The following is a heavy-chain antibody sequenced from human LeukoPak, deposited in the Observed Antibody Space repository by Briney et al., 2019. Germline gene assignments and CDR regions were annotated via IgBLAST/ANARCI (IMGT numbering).Heavy chain of an antibody. CDR3: ARDLVYCVGNCYDDY. Sequence: ASVKVSCKASGGTFTTLGFSWVRQAPGQGLEWMGRIISILGIANYAQKFQGRVTFTADKITNTTYMELTSLSSEDTALYYCARDLVYCVGNCYDDYWGQGTLVTVSS. J-gene: IGHJ4*02. CDR1: GGTFTTLG. D-gene: IGHD2-21*02. V-gene: IGHV1-69*04. CDR2: IISILGIA.